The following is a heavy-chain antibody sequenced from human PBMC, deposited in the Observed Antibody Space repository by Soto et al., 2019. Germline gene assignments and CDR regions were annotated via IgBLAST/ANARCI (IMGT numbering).Heavy chain of an antibody. CDR2: ITGSGAGT. CDR3: AKDTGRNYYDSSGYYYLSCDS. J-gene: IGHJ4*02. CDR1: GFTFSNYA. D-gene: IGHD3-22*01. V-gene: IGHV3-23*01. Sequence: GGSLRLSCVASGFTFSNYAMTWVRQAPGKGLEWVSGITGSGAGTHYADSVKGRFTISRDNSKKTLYLQMSSLRAEDTAVYYCAKDTGRNYYDSSGYYYLSCDSWGQGTLVTVSS.